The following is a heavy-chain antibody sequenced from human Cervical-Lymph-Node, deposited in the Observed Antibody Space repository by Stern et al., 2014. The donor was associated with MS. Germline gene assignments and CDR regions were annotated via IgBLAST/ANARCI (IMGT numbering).Heavy chain of an antibody. CDR3: ARGKPVNTEMHENFQY. CDR2: INTKTGKP. J-gene: IGHJ1*01. CDR1: GYIFTTFA. Sequence: QVQLVESGAELKKPGASVTVSCKASGYIFTTFAMNWVRQAPGQGLEWMGWINTKTGKPTYTRAFTGRFAFSLDTSVRTAYLHISDLKSDDTAVYFCARGKPVNTEMHENFQYGGQGTLVTVSS. D-gene: IGHD4-11*01. V-gene: IGHV7-4-1*02.